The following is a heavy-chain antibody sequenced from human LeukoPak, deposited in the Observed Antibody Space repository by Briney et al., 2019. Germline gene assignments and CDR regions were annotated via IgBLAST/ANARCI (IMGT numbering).Heavy chain of an antibody. D-gene: IGHD2-15*01. J-gene: IGHJ4*02. CDR1: GYTFTDYY. CDR2: INPNSGGT. Sequence: GASVKVSCKASGYTFTDYYMHWVRQAPGQGLEWMGWINPNSGGTNYAQNFQGRVTMTRDTSISTAYMELSRLRSDDTAVYYCARGEVDLGLDYWGQGTLVTVSS. CDR3: ARGEVDLGLDY. V-gene: IGHV1-2*02.